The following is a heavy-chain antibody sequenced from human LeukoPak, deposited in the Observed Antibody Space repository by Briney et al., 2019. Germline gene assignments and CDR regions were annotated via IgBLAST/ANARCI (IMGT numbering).Heavy chain of an antibody. V-gene: IGHV1-18*01. CDR1: GYTFTNYG. CDR2: VSAYADNT. Sequence: VSVKVSCKASGYTFTNYGISWVRQAPGQGLEWMGWVSAYADNTNYVQKFQGRVTMTTDTSTGTAYMELRSLRSDDTAVYYCARDCIGCHGFDYWGQGTLVTVSS. J-gene: IGHJ4*02. D-gene: IGHD2-15*01. CDR3: ARDCIGCHGFDY.